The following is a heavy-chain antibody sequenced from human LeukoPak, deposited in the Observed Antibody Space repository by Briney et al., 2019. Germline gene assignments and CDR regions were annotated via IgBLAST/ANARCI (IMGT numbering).Heavy chain of an antibody. V-gene: IGHV3-23*01. CDR2: LRGNGET. Sequence: GGSLRLSCAASGFSFSNYAMSWVRQAPARGPEWVSSLRGNGETFYADSVKGRFTISRDNSKNTLYLQMNSLRAEDTAVYYCAKYFASGSYYKLPHWGQGTLVTVSS. CDR1: GFSFSNYA. J-gene: IGHJ1*01. CDR3: AKYFASGSYYKLPH. D-gene: IGHD3-10*01.